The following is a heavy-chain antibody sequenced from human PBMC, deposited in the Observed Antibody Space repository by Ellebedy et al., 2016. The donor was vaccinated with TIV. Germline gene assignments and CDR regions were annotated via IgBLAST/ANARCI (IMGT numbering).Heavy chain of an antibody. CDR1: GYTFTYRY. D-gene: IGHD6-13*01. CDR2: ITPFNGNT. Sequence: AASVKVSCKASGYTFTYRYLHWVRQAPGQALEWMGWITPFNGNTNYAQKFQGRVTITADKSTSTAYMELSSLRSEDTAVYYCARDRDSSSWYFGGYYYYGMDVWGQGTTVTVSS. J-gene: IGHJ6*02. CDR3: ARDRDSSSWYFGGYYYYGMDV. V-gene: IGHV1-45*02.